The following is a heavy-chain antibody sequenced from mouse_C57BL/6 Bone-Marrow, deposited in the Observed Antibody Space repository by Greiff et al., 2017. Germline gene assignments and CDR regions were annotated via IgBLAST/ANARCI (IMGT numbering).Heavy chain of an antibody. CDR1: GFTFSDFY. D-gene: IGHD1-1*01. V-gene: IGHV7-1*01. J-gene: IGHJ2*01. CDR2: SSNKANDYTT. Sequence: EVQGVESGGGLVQSGRSLRLSCATSGFTFSDFYMEWVRQAPGKGLEWIAASSNKANDYTTEYSASVKGRFIVSRDTSQSILYLQMNALRAEDTAIYYCARDAGDDGFYYWGQGTTLTVSS. CDR3: ARDAGDDGFYY.